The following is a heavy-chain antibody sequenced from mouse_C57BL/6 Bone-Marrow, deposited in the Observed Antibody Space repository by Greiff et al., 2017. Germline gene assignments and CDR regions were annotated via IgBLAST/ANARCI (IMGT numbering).Heavy chain of an antibody. CDR3: ARSAYAHSWYFDV. V-gene: IGHV1-76*01. CDR2: IYPGSGNT. J-gene: IGHJ1*03. CDR1: GYTFTDYY. D-gene: IGHD6-5*01. Sequence: QVQLQQSGAELVRPGASVKMSCKASGYTFTDYYINWVKQRPGQGLEWIARIYPGSGNTYYNEKFKGKATLTAEKSSSTAYMQLSSLTSEDSAVYFWARSAYAHSWYFDVWGTGTTVTVSS.